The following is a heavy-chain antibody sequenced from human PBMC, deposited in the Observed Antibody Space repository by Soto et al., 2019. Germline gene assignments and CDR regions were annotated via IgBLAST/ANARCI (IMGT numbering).Heavy chain of an antibody. CDR3: ARGLGYYYGSGSYLKPEPL. CDR1: GGSFSGYY. CDR2: INHSGST. D-gene: IGHD3-10*01. J-gene: IGHJ6*02. Sequence: PSETLSLTCAVYGGSFSGYYWSWIRQPPGKGLEWIGEINHSGSTNYNPSLKSRVTISVDTSKNQFSLKLSSVTAADTAVYYCARGLGYYYGSGSYLKPEPLWGQGTTVTVSS. V-gene: IGHV4-34*01.